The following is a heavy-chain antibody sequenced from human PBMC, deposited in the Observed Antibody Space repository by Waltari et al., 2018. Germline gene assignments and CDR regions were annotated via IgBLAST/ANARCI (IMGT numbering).Heavy chain of an antibody. Sequence: EVQLVESGGGLVQPGGSLRLSFEASGFTFGMFPMTWVRQVPGKGLEWLSAMSGGGGSTYYADSVQGRFIISRDPSKNTLFLQLNSLGVEDTAVYFCAKTLSDPSVGGLDVWGQGTPVTVSS. V-gene: IGHV3-23*04. D-gene: IGHD1-26*01. CDR2: MSGGGGST. J-gene: IGHJ6*02. CDR1: GFTFGMFP. CDR3: AKTLSDPSVGGLDV.